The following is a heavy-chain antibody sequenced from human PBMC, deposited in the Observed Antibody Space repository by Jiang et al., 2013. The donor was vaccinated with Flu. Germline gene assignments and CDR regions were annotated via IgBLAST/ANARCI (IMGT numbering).Heavy chain of an antibody. D-gene: IGHD6-19*01. V-gene: IGHV4-59*08. CDR3: ARHGSPFSSGWYLDS. Sequence: GPGLVKPSETLSLACVVSGGSISSHYWSWIRQPPGKGLEWIGYIFNSGNTNYNPSLKSRVTISEDTSRNQFSLKLNSVTAADTAIYYCARHGSPFSSGWYLDSWGQGTQVTVSS. J-gene: IGHJ4*02. CDR2: IFNSGNT. CDR1: GGSISSHY.